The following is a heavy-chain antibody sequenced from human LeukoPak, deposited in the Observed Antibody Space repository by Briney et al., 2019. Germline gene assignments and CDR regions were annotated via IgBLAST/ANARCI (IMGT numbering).Heavy chain of an antibody. CDR2: ISYDGSNK. D-gene: IGHD6-13*01. V-gene: IGHV3-30*01. Sequence: GGSLRLSCAASGFTFSSYAMHWVRQAPGKGLEWVAVISYDGSNKYYADSVKGRFTISRDNSKNALYLQMNSLRAEDTAVYYCARVDGIAAAGYFDYWGQGTLVTVSS. CDR3: ARVDGIAAAGYFDY. J-gene: IGHJ4*02. CDR1: GFTFSSYA.